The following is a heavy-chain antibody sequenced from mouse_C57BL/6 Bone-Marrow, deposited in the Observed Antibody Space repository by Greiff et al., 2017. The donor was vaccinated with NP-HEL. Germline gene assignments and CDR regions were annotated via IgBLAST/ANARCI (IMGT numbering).Heavy chain of an antibody. Sequence: EVKLVESGGGLVKPGGSLKLSCAASGFTFSDYGMHWVRQAPEKGLEWVAYISSGSSTIYYADTVKGRFTISRDNAKNTLFLQMTSLGSEDTDMYYSARQQLAFAYWGQGTLVTVSA. CDR2: ISSGSSTI. D-gene: IGHD4-1*02. CDR3: ARQQLAFAY. CDR1: GFTFSDYG. V-gene: IGHV5-17*01. J-gene: IGHJ3*01.